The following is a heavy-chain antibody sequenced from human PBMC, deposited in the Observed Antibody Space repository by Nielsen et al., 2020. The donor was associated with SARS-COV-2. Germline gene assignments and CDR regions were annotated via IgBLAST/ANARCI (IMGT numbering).Heavy chain of an antibody. V-gene: IGHV3-23*01. CDR1: GFTFSSYA. CDR3: AKGQMGDGYNNFDY. Sequence: GESLKISCAASGFTFSSYAMSWVRQAPGKGLEWVSAISGSGGSTYYADSVKGRFTISRDNSKNTLYLQMNSLRAEDTAVYYCAKGQMGDGYNNFDYWGQGTLVTVSS. J-gene: IGHJ4*02. D-gene: IGHD5-24*01. CDR2: ISGSGGST.